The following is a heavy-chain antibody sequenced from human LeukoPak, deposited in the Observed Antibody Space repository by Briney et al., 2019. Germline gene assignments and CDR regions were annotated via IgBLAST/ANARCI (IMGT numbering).Heavy chain of an antibody. J-gene: IGHJ4*02. CDR3: ARDHTRGYFDY. CDR2: IWYDGSNK. Sequence: GRSLRLSCAASGLTFSSYGMHWVRQAPGKGLEWVAVIWYDGSNKYYADSVKGRFTISRDNSKNTLYLQMNSLRAEDTAVYYCARDHTRGYFDYWGQGTLVTVSS. V-gene: IGHV3-33*01. D-gene: IGHD3-10*01. CDR1: GLTFSSYG.